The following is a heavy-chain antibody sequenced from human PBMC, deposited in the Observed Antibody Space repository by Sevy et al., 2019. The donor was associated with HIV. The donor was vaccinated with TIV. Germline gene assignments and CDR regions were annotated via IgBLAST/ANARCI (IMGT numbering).Heavy chain of an antibody. J-gene: IGHJ4*02. V-gene: IGHV1-69*13. CDR2: IIPIFRTA. Sequence: ASVKVSGKASGGTFSSYAISWVRQAPGQGLEWMGGIIPIFRTANYAQNFQGRVTITADESTSTAYMELSSLRSEDTALYYCARAAIDGYTYFFDYWGQGTLVTVSS. CDR3: ARAAIDGYTYFFDY. D-gene: IGHD5-12*01. CDR1: GGTFSSYA.